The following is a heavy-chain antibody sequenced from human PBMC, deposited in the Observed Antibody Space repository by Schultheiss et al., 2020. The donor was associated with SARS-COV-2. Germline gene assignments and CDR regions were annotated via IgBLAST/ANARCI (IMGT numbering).Heavy chain of an antibody. J-gene: IGHJ5*02. Sequence: SETLSLTCAVYGGSFSGYYCSWIRQPPGKGLEWIGEINHSGSTNYNPSLKSRVTISVDTSKNQFSLKLSSVTAADTAVYYCARAIGSSGYRWFDPWGQGTLVTVSS. CDR2: INHSGST. CDR3: ARAIGSSGYRWFDP. D-gene: IGHD3-22*01. CDR1: GGSFSGYY. V-gene: IGHV4-34*01.